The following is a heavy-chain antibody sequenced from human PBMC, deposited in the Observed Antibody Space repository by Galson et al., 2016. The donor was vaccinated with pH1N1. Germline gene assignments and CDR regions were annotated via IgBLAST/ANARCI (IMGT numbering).Heavy chain of an antibody. V-gene: IGHV1-69*13. CDR1: GGSFSPGG. D-gene: IGHD3-22*01. J-gene: IGHJ4*02. Sequence: SVKVSCKVSGGSFSPGGISWVRQAPGQGLEWMGGIMAMFGKVNYAQKFQGRVTITADGSTTTGYMELSSLGSEDTAVYYCAGTDTYYNDGSALTNWGQGTPVTVSS. CDR2: IMAMFGKV. CDR3: AGTDTYYNDGSALTN.